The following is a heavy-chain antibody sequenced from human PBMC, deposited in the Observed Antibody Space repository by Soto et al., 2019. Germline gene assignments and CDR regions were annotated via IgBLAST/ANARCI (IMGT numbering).Heavy chain of an antibody. CDR3: ARVVPGAEAWFGP. J-gene: IGHJ5*02. CDR2: ISLYSDGT. CDR1: GYIFSNYG. V-gene: IGHV1-18*01. Sequence: ASVKVSCKTSGYIFSNYGITWVRQAPGQPLEWLGWISLYSDGTNYAQKFQGRVSMTTDTSTTTAYMELRSLRSDDTAVYYCARVVPGAEAWFGPWGQGTLVTVSS. D-gene: IGHD2-2*01.